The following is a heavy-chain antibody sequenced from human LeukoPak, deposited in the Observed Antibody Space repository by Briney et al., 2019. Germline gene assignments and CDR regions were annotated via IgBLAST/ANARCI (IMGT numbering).Heavy chain of an antibody. V-gene: IGHV1-69*01. CDR3: ARGVGATTHYFDY. CDR2: IIPIFGTA. J-gene: IGHJ4*02. Sequence: SVKVSCKASGGTFSSYAISWVRQAPGQGLEWMGGIIPIFGTANYAQKFQGRVTITADESTSTAYMELSRLRSEDTAVYYCARGVGATTHYFDYWGQGTLVTVSS. CDR1: GGTFSSYA. D-gene: IGHD1-26*01.